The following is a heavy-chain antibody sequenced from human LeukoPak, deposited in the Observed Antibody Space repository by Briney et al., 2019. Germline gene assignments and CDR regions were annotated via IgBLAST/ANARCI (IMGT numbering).Heavy chain of an antibody. CDR2: INPNSGGT. D-gene: IGHD3-10*01. V-gene: IGHV1-2*02. CDR3: ASLRWFGDDTAFDI. J-gene: IGHJ3*02. Sequence: ASVKVSCKASGYTFTGYYMHWVRQAPGQGLEWMGWINPNSGGTNYAQKFQGRVTMTRDTSISTAYMELSSLRSEDTAVYYCASLRWFGDDTAFDIWGQGTMVTVSS. CDR1: GYTFTGYY.